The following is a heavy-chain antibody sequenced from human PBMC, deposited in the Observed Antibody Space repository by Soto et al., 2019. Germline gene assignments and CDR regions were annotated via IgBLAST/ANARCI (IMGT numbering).Heavy chain of an antibody. J-gene: IGHJ4*02. CDR2: ISGSGGDT. Sequence: GGSLSLSCSASGFTFSNYAMNWVRQAPGKGLEWVSRISGSGGDTYYADSVKGRFTISRDNSKNTLFLQMNSLRADDTAKFYCAKDSPVVAATFDFWGQGTLVTVSS. CDR3: AKDSPVVAATFDF. CDR1: GFTFSNYA. D-gene: IGHD2-15*01. V-gene: IGHV3-23*01.